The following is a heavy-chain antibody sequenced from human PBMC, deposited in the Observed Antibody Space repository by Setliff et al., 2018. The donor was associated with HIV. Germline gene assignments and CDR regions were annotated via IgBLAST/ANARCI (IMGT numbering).Heavy chain of an antibody. CDR3: ARGGCSSTSCLDH. CDR2: LISDGRDT. J-gene: IGHJ4*02. Sequence: PGGSLRLSCTASGFTFSSYWMHWVRQAPGKGLVWVSHLISDGRDTYYADSVKGRFTISRDNARNTLYLQMNSLGADDTAVYYCARGGCSSTSCLDHWGQGTLVTVSS. V-gene: IGHV3-74*01. CDR1: GFTFSSYW. D-gene: IGHD2-2*01.